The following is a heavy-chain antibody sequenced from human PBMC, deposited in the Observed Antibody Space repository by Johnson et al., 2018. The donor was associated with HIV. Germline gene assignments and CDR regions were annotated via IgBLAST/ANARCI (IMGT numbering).Heavy chain of an antibody. J-gene: IGHJ3*02. D-gene: IGHD6-19*01. Sequence: QVHLVESGGGVVQPGRSLRLSCAASGFTFSSYAMHWVRQAPGKGLEWVAVISYDGSNKYYADSVKGRFTISRDNSKNTLYLQMNSLRAEDTAVYYCARVHPAVAGNDAFDIWGQGTMVTVSS. V-gene: IGHV3-30-3*01. CDR2: ISYDGSNK. CDR3: ARVHPAVAGNDAFDI. CDR1: GFTFSSYA.